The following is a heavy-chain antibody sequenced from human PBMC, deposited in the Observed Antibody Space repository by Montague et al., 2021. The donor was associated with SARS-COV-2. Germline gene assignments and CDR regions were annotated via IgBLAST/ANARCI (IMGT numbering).Heavy chain of an antibody. CDR3: ARRLRYFDWLFRSHWMDAFDI. CDR2: INHSGST. D-gene: IGHD3-9*01. J-gene: IGHJ3*02. V-gene: IGHV4-34*01. CDR1: GGSFSGYY. Sequence: SETLSLTCAVYGGSFSGYYWSWIRQPPGKGLEWIGEINHSGSTNYNPSLKSRVTISVDTSKNQFSLKLSSVTAADTAVYYCARRLRYFDWLFRSHWMDAFDIWGQGTMVTVSS.